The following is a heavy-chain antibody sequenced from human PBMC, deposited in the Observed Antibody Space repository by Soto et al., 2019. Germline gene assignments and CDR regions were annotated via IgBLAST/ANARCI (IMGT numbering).Heavy chain of an antibody. J-gene: IGHJ5*02. CDR3: AKGGVGATSGLFDP. V-gene: IGHV1-69*01. D-gene: IGHD1-26*01. Sequence: QVQLVQSGAEVKKPGSSVKVSCKASGGTFSSYAISWVRQAPGQGLEWMGGIIPIFGTANYAQKFQGRVTIPAAESTSTAYMEQSSLRSEDTAVYYCAKGGVGATSGLFDPWGQGTLVTVSS. CDR1: GGTFSSYA. CDR2: IIPIFGTA.